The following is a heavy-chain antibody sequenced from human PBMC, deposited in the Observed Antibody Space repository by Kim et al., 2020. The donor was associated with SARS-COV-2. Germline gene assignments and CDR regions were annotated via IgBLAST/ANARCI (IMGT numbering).Heavy chain of an antibody. D-gene: IGHD2-2*03. V-gene: IGHV3-23*01. Sequence: YVKGRFTISRDNSKNTLYLQMNSLRAEDTAVYYCAKRGLEIVVVPAAEDYWGQGTLVTVSS. CDR3: AKRGLEIVVVPAAEDY. J-gene: IGHJ4*02.